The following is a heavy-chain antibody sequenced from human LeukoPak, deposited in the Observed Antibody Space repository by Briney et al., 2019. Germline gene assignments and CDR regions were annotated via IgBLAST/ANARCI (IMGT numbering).Heavy chain of an antibody. D-gene: IGHD3-22*01. J-gene: IGHJ4*02. CDR1: GGSISSYY. CDR3: ASSYSSGYPTAGFDS. Sequence: PSETLSLTCTVSGGSISSYYWRWIRQPPGKGLEWIGYIYYSGSTNYNPSLKSRVTISVDTSKNQFSLKLSSVTAADTAVYYCASSYSSGYPTAGFDSWGQGTLVTVSS. CDR2: IYYSGST. V-gene: IGHV4-59*01.